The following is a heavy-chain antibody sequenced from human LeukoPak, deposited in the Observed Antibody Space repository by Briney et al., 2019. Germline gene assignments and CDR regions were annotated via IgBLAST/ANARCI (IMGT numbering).Heavy chain of an antibody. CDR2: ISGSGGST. CDR1: GFTFSSYA. V-gene: IGHV3-23*01. D-gene: IGHD2-2*01. J-gene: IGHJ4*02. Sequence: GGSLRLSCEASGFTFSSYAMSGVRQAPGMGLEWVSGISGSGGSTYYADAVKGRFTISRDNSKNTVNLQMNSLRAEDTAVYYCARDQASSSSSPYWGQGTLVTVSS. CDR3: ARDQASSSSSPY.